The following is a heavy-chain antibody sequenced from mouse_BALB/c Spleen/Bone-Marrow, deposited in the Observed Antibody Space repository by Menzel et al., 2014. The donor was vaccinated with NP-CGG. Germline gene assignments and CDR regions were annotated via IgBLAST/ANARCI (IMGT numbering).Heavy chain of an antibody. CDR3: TRGGNWEDFDY. CDR1: GFTFSSFG. Sequence: EVQLVESGGGLVQPGGSRKLSCAASGFTFSSFGMHWVRRAPERGLEWVAYISSGSSTIFYADTVKGRFTISRDNPKNTLFLQMTSLRSEDTAMYYCTRGGNWEDFDYWGQGTTLTASS. V-gene: IGHV5-17*02. D-gene: IGHD4-1*01. CDR2: ISSGSSTI. J-gene: IGHJ2*01.